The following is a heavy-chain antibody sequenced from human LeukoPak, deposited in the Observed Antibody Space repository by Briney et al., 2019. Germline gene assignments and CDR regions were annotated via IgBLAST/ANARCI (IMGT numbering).Heavy chain of an antibody. J-gene: IGHJ4*02. CDR2: IIPILEIT. CDR1: GGTFSNYA. D-gene: IGHD2-2*01. Sequence: SVKVSCKASGGTFSNYAISWVRQAPGQGLEWMGRIIPILEITNYAQKFQGRVTITADESTTTAYMELSSLRSEDTAVYYCARGEGYCSSTSCYGLNFDYWGQGTLVTVSS. V-gene: IGHV1-69*04. CDR3: ARGEGYCSSTSCYGLNFDY.